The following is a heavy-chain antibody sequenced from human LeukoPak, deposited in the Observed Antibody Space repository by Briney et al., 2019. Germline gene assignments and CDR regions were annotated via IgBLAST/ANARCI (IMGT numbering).Heavy chain of an antibody. CDR1: GGSFSGYY. CDR2: VNHSRNT. Sequence: NPSETLSLTCAVYGGSFSGYYWSWIRQPPGKGLEWIGEVNHSRNTNYNPSLKSRVTISVDTSRNQFSLKLSSVTAADTAVYYCARLAMVRGVLLFDYWGQGTLVTVSS. V-gene: IGHV4-34*01. D-gene: IGHD3-10*01. CDR3: ARLAMVRGVLLFDY. J-gene: IGHJ4*02.